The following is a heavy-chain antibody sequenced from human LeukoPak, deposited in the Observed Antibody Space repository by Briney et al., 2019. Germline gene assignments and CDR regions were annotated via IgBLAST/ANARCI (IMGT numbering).Heavy chain of an antibody. CDR1: GYTFTDYY. CDR2: INPNSGCT. J-gene: IGHJ4*02. Sequence: ASVKVSCKASGYTFTDYYMHWVRQAPGQGLEWMGWINPNSGCTNYAQKFQGRVTMTRDTSISTACMELSRLRSDDTAVYYCARASYYYDSSGYPGYYFDYWGQGTLVTVSS. V-gene: IGHV1-2*02. CDR3: ARASYYYDSSGYPGYYFDY. D-gene: IGHD3-22*01.